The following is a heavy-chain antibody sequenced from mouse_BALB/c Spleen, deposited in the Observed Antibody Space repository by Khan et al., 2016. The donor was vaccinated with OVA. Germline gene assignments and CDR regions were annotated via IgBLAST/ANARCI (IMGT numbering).Heavy chain of an antibody. CDR3: ARRGYDYGRGALFAY. J-gene: IGHJ3*01. CDR1: GFSLSNYS. D-gene: IGHD2-4*01. V-gene: IGHV2-2*02. CDR2: IWSAGST. Sequence: QVQLKESGPGLVQPSQSLSITCTVSGFSLSNYSVHWVRQSPGKGLEWLGVIWSAGSTDYNAAFISRLTISKDNSRSQVFFKMNSLQPKETAIYYCARRGYDYGRGALFAYWGEGTLVTVSA.